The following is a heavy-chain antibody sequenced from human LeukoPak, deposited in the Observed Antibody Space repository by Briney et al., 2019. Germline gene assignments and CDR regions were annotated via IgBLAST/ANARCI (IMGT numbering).Heavy chain of an antibody. Sequence: ASVKVSCKASGYTFTSYDINWVRQATGQGLEWMGGFDPEDGETIYAQKFQGRVTMTEDTSTDTAYMELSSLRSEDTAVYYCATFASYSSSSGVYAFDIWGQGTMVTVSS. CDR3: ATFASYSSSSGVYAFDI. V-gene: IGHV1-24*01. CDR2: FDPEDGET. D-gene: IGHD6-6*01. CDR1: GYTFTSYD. J-gene: IGHJ3*02.